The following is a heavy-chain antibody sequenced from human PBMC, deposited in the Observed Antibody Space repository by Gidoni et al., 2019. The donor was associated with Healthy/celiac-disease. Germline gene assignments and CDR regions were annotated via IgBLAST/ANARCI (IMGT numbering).Heavy chain of an antibody. J-gene: IGHJ5*02. CDR3: ARDVESVVVTAIPFDP. CDR1: GYTFTSYA. V-gene: IGHV1-3*01. Sequence: QVQLVQSGAEVKKPGASVKVSCKASGYTFTSYAMHWVRQAPGQRLEWMGWINAGNGNTKYSQKFQGRVTITRDTSASTAYMELSSLRSEDTAVYYCARDVESVVVTAIPFDPWGQGTLVTVSS. D-gene: IGHD2-21*02. CDR2: INAGNGNT.